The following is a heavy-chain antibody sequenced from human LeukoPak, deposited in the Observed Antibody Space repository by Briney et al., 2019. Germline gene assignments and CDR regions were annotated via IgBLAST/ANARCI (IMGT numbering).Heavy chain of an antibody. J-gene: IGHJ4*02. Sequence: SETLSLTCTVSDGSISSYYWSWIRQPPGKGLEWVGYIYSSGTTNYNPSLKSRVTMSLDTSKNHFSLKLNSVTAADTAVFYCARYCSNGSCYYFDYWGQGTLVTVSS. CDR3: ARYCSNGSCYYFDY. D-gene: IGHD2-15*01. V-gene: IGHV4-59*01. CDR2: IYSSGTT. CDR1: DGSISSYY.